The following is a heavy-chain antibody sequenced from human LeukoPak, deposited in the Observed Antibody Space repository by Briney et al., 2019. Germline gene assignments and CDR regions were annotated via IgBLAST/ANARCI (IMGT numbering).Heavy chain of an antibody. D-gene: IGHD6-19*01. CDR3: SRGQGCAY. Sequence: GGSLRLSCAASGFTLSSYGMHWVRQAPGKGLEWVANMNQDGSEQYYVDSVKGRFSISRDNAKKSLYLQMNSLRAEDTAVYYCSRGQGCAYWGQGTLVTVSS. J-gene: IGHJ4*02. CDR2: MNQDGSEQ. CDR1: GFTLSSYG. V-gene: IGHV3-7*04.